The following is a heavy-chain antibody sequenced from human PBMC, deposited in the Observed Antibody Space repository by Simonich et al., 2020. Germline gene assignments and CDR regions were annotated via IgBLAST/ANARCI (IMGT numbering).Heavy chain of an antibody. V-gene: IGHV3-7*01. J-gene: IGHJ6*03. CDR1: GFTFSSYW. D-gene: IGHD7-27*01. Sequence: EVQLVEAGGGLVQPGGSLRLSCAASGFTFSSYWMSWVRQAPGKGLEWVANRKQDGSEKYYVDSVKGRCTISRDNAKNSLYLQMNSLRAEDTAVYYCARDGLGTAYYYYMDVWGKGTTVTVSS. CDR2: RKQDGSEK. CDR3: ARDGLGTAYYYYMDV.